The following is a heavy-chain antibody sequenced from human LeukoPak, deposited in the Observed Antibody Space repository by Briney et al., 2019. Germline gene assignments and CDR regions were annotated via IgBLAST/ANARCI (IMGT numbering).Heavy chain of an antibody. CDR3: ARVHDYGGGYGRAPFDY. D-gene: IGHD4-23*01. CDR2: IYYSGST. CDR1: GGSISSYY. Sequence: PSETLSLTCTVSGGSISSYYWSWIRQPPGKGLEWIGYIYYSGSTNYNPSLKSRVTISVDTSKNQFSLKLSSVTAADTAVYYCARVHDYGGGYGRAPFDYWGQGTLVTVSS. J-gene: IGHJ4*02. V-gene: IGHV4-59*01.